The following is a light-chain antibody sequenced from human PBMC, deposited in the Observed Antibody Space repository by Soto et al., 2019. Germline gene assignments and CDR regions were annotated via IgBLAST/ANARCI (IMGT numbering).Light chain of an antibody. CDR2: GAS. CDR1: QSVSSY. V-gene: IGKV3-11*01. Sequence: EIVLTQSPTTLSLSPREKDTISLRASQSVSSYLAWYQQKPGQAPRLLIYGASNRATGIPARFSGSGSGTDFTLTISSLEPEDFAVYYCQQRSNWPHTFGGGTKVDIK. J-gene: IGKJ4*01. CDR3: QQRSNWPHT.